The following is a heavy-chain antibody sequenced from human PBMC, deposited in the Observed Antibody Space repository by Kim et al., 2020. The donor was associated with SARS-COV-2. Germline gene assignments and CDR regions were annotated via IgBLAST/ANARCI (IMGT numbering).Heavy chain of an antibody. CDR1: GFTFSSYG. CDR3: ARDIEDIVATTPSDY. V-gene: IGHV3-33*05. CDR2: ISYDGSNK. D-gene: IGHD5-12*01. J-gene: IGHJ4*02. Sequence: GGSLRLSCAASGFTFSSYGMHWVRQAPGKGLEWVAVISYDGSNKYYADSVKGRFTISRDNSKNTLYLQMNSLRAEDTAVYYCARDIEDIVATTPSDYWGQGTLVTVSS.